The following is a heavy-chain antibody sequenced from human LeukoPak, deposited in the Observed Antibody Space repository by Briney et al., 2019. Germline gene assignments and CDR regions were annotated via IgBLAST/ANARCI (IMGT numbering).Heavy chain of an antibody. D-gene: IGHD1-26*01. V-gene: IGHV3-74*01. Sequence: VQPGGSLRLSCAASGFSISGFWMHWVRQAPGKGLLWVSRINSDGSSTSSADSVKGRFTISRDNAKNTLYLQMNSLRVEDTSLYYCARSTYSGSHLDYWGQGTLVTVPS. CDR2: INSDGSST. CDR1: GFSISGFW. J-gene: IGHJ4*02. CDR3: ARSTYSGSHLDY.